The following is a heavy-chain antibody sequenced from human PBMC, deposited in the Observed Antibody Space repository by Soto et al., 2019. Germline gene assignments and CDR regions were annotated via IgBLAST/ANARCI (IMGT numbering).Heavy chain of an antibody. CDR1: GGTFSSYA. D-gene: IGHD4-17*01. Sequence: QVQLVQSGAEVKKPGSSVKVSCKASGGTFSSYAIIWVRQAPGQGLEWMGGIIPIFGTANYAQKFQGRVTITADESTSTAYMELSSLRSEDTVVYYCARDKGDRGYGDYWGGFDLWGRGTLVTVSS. CDR3: ARDKGDRGYGDYWGGFDL. J-gene: IGHJ2*01. V-gene: IGHV1-69*12. CDR2: IIPIFGTA.